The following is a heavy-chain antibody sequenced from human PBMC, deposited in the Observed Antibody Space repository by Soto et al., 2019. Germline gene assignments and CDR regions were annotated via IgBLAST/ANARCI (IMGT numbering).Heavy chain of an antibody. CDR1: GFTLSDFA. Sequence: QVQLVESGGGVVQPGRSLRLSCAASGFTLSDFALHWVRQAPGKGLEWVALISNDGGNEHYGDSVRGRFTISRDNSRHMLYLQMTSLRVEDTAVYSCARAVPGMDVWGQGTTVTVSS. CDR2: ISNDGGNE. CDR3: ARAVPGMDV. J-gene: IGHJ6*02. V-gene: IGHV3-30-3*01.